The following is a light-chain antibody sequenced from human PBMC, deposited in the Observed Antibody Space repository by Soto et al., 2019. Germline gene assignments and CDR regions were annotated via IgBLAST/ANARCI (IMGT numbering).Light chain of an antibody. J-gene: IGLJ1*01. Sequence: LAQPASVSGSFGQSITISCSGPNTDLGVYGYVSWYQHQPGKAPKLLIYDVNNRPSGISDRFSGSKSGDTASPTISGLQAEDEADYFCFSKISGFVYGFGTGTKVTVL. CDR1: NTDLGVYGY. CDR2: DVN. V-gene: IGLV2-14*01. CDR3: FSKISGFVYG.